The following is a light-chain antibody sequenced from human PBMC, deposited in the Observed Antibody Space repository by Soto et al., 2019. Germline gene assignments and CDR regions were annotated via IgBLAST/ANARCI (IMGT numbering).Light chain of an antibody. CDR1: QSVTSNY. CDR3: QQYGSSPGT. V-gene: IGKV3-20*01. Sequence: EIVLTHSPGTLSLSPGERATLSCRASQSVTSNYLAWYQQKPGQAPRLLIFGASIRDTGIPDRFSGRGSGTVFTLTISRLEPEDFAVYYCQQYGSSPGTFGPGTKVDIK. J-gene: IGKJ1*01. CDR2: GAS.